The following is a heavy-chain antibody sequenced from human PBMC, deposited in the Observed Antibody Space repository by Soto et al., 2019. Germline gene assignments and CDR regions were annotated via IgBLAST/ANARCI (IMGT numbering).Heavy chain of an antibody. D-gene: IGHD3-22*01. CDR3: ARGNDYYDSSGYYYTFDY. CDR2: IIPIFGTA. V-gene: IGHV1-69*13. CDR1: GGTFSSYA. J-gene: IGHJ4*02. Sequence: SVKVSCKASGGTFSSYAISWVRQAPGQGLEWMGGIIPIFGTANYAQKFQGRVTITADESTSTAYMELSSLRSEDTAVYYCARGNDYYDSSGYYYTFDYWGQGTLVTV.